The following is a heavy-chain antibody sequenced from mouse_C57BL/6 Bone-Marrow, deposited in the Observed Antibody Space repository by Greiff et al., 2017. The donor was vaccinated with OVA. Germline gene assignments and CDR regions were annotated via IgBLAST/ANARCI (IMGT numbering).Heavy chain of an antibody. D-gene: IGHD1-1*01. J-gene: IGHJ2*01. V-gene: IGHV1-54*01. CDR3: ARGYYYGSSYVDY. CDR2: INPGSGGT. CDR1: GYAFTNYL. Sequence: VQGVESGAELVRPGTSVKVSCKASGYAFTNYLIEWVKQRPGQGLEWIGVINPGSGGTNYNEKFKGKATLTADKSSSTAYMQLSSLTSEDSAVYFCARGYYYGSSYVDYWGQGTTLTVSS.